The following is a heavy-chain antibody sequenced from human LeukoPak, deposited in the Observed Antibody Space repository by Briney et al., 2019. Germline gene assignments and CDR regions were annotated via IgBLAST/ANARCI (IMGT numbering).Heavy chain of an antibody. CDR1: GGSFSGYY. Sequence: SETLSLTCAVYGGSFSGYYWSWIRQPPGKGLEWIGEINHSGSTNYNPSLKNRVTISVDTSKNQFSLKLSSVTAADTAVYYCARGSSSWYGRPFDYWGQGTLVTVSS. D-gene: IGHD6-13*01. J-gene: IGHJ4*02. V-gene: IGHV4-34*01. CDR3: ARGSSSWYGRPFDY. CDR2: INHSGST.